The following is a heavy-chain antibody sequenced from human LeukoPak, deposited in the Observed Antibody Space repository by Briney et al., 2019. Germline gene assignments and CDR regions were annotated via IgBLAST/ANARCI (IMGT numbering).Heavy chain of an antibody. CDR1: GGSISSGGYY. V-gene: IGHV4-31*03. J-gene: IGHJ5*02. CDR2: IYYSGST. CDR3: ARAEYNILTGYYLLNWFDP. Sequence: PSETLSLTCTVSGGSISSGGYYWSWIRQHPGKGLEWIGYIYYSGSTYYNPSLKSRVTISVDTSKNQFSLKLSSVTAADTAVYYCARAEYNILTGYYLLNWFDPWGQGTLVTVSS. D-gene: IGHD3-9*01.